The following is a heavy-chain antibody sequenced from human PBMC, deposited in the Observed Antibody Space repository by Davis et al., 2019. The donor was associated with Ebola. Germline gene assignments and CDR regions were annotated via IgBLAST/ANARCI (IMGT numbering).Heavy chain of an antibody. CDR3: AREIGVAVPGVMKDAFDI. Sequence: ASVKVSCKASGYTFTNYDISWVRQAPGQGLEWMGWVSGNNGKTDYAQKFQGRVTMTTDTSTSTAYMELRSLTSDDTAVYYCAREIGVAVPGVMKDAFDIWGQGTVVTVSS. J-gene: IGHJ3*02. CDR2: VSGNNGKT. D-gene: IGHD2-2*01. V-gene: IGHV1-18*01. CDR1: GYTFTNYD.